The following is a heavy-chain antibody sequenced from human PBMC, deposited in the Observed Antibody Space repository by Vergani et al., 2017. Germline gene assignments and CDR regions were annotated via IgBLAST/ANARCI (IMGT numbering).Heavy chain of an antibody. Sequence: QVQLVQSGAEVKKPGASVKVSCKASGYTFTGYYMHWVRQAPGQGLEWMGWINPNSGGTNYAQKFQGRVTMTRDTSISTAYMELSRLRSDDTAVYYCARGPTDDFWSGYYPYYFDYWGQGTLVTVSS. CDR2: INPNSGGT. CDR3: ARGPTDDFWSGYYPYYFDY. V-gene: IGHV1-2*02. D-gene: IGHD3-3*01. J-gene: IGHJ4*02. CDR1: GYTFTGYY.